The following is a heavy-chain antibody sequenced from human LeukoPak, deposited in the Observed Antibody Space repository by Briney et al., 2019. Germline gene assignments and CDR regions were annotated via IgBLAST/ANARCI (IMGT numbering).Heavy chain of an antibody. CDR2: IIPIFGTA. CDR3: ARSDIVVVPAANQGFDP. CDR1: GGTFSSYA. Sequence: SVKVSCKASGGTFSSYAISWVRQAPGQGLEWMGGIIPIFGTANYAQKFQGRVTITTDESTSTAYMELSSLRSEDTAVYYCARSDIVVVPAANQGFDPWGQGTLVTVSS. J-gene: IGHJ5*02. D-gene: IGHD2-2*01. V-gene: IGHV1-69*05.